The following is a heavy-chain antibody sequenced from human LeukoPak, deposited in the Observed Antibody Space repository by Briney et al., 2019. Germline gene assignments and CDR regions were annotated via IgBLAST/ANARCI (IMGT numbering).Heavy chain of an antibody. D-gene: IGHD2-2*01. V-gene: IGHV4-38-2*02. CDR2: MYHSGNT. Sequence: SETLSLTCTVSGYFISSGYYWGWIRQPPGKGLEWIGSMYHSGNTYYNPSLKSRVTISLDTSQKQISLKLNSMTAADSAMYYCARDHGTSAWFYYWGQGTLVTVSS. CDR1: GYFISSGYY. J-gene: IGHJ4*02. CDR3: ARDHGTSAWFYY.